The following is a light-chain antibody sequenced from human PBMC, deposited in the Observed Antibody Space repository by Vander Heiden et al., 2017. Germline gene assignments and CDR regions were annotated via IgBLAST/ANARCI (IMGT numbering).Light chain of an antibody. CDR2: WAS. CDR1: QSVLYSSNNKNY. Sequence: DIVMTQSPDSLAVSLGERATINCKSSQSVLYSSNNKNYLAWYQQKPGQPPKLLIYWASTREAGVPDRFSGSGYGTDFTLTISSRQAEDVAVYYCQQYYSNHPNTFGQGTRLXIK. CDR3: QQYYSNHPNT. V-gene: IGKV4-1*01. J-gene: IGKJ5*01.